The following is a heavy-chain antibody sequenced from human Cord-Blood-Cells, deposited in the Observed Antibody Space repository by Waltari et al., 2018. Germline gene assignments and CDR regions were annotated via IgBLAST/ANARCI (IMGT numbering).Heavy chain of an antibody. J-gene: IGHJ2*01. V-gene: IGHV4-34*01. Sequence: QVQLQQWGAGLLKPSETLSLTCAVYGGSFSGYYWSWIRHPQGKGLEWIGEINHSGSTNYNPSLKSRVTISVDTSKNQFSLKLSSVTAADTAVYYCARHLLIAAAGLDWYFDLWGRGTLVTVSS. D-gene: IGHD6-13*01. CDR3: ARHLLIAAAGLDWYFDL. CDR2: INHSGST. CDR1: GGSFSGYY.